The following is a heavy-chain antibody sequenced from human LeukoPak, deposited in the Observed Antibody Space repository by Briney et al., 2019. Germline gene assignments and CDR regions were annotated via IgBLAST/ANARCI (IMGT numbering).Heavy chain of an antibody. CDR3: ATLILTGYYNY. V-gene: IGHV4-59*08. CDR2: IYYSGST. D-gene: IGHD3-9*01. Sequence: SETLSLTCTVSGGSISSYYWSWIRQPPGKGLEWIGYIYYSGSTNYNPSLKSRVTISVDTSKNQFSLKLSSVTAADTAVYYCATLILTGYYNYWGQGTLVTVSS. J-gene: IGHJ4*02. CDR1: GGSISSYY.